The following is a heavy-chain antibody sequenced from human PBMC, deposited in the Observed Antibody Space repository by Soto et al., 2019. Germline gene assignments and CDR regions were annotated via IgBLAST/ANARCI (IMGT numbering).Heavy chain of an antibody. CDR1: GYRFARKW. J-gene: IGHJ5*02. Sequence: ESLKVCCKACGYRFARKWITWVRQMPGKGLEWMGRIDPTDSYTNYSPSFQGHVAISVDKSSSTAYVQWSRLKASDTAMYYCATNLPPSGSSFFSWFDPWGQGTLVTVSS. CDR2: IDPTDSYT. V-gene: IGHV5-10-1*01. CDR3: ATNLPPSGSSFFSWFDP. D-gene: IGHD1-26*01.